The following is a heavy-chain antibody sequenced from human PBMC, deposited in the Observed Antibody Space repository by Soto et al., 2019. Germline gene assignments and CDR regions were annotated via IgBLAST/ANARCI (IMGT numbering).Heavy chain of an antibody. CDR1: GGSISSYY. D-gene: IGHD5-12*01. V-gene: IGHV4-59*08. CDR2: IYYSGST. CDR3: ARLGVGMATTNWFDP. J-gene: IGHJ5*02. Sequence: SETLSLTCTVSGGSISSYYWSWIRQPPGKGLECIGYIYYSGSTNYNPSLKSRVTISVDTSKNQFSLKLSSVTAADTAVYYCARLGVGMATTNWFDPWGQGTLVTVSS.